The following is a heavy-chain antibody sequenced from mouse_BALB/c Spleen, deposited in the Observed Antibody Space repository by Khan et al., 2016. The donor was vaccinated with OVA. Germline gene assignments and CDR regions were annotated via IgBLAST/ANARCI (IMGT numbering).Heavy chain of an antibody. V-gene: IGHV1-80*01. D-gene: IGHD4-1*01. CDR1: GYAFSSYW. CDR2: IYPGDGDT. J-gene: IGHJ4*01. CDR3: ASKGDWGRAVDY. Sequence: QVRLQQSGAELVRPGSSVKISCKASGYAFSSYWMNWVKQRPGQGLEWIGQIYPGDGDTNYNGKFKGKATLTADKSSSTAYMQLSSLTSEDSAVYFCASKGDWGRAVDYWGQGTSVTVSS.